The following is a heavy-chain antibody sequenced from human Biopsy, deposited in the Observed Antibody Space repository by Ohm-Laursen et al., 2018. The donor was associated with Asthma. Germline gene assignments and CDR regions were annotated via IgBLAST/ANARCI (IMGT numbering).Heavy chain of an antibody. CDR3: SKDVFPGWEVRRGPDY. Sequence: SLRLSCTASGFRFPIYGMHWVRQAPGKGLEWVAVISFDGSNKDFADSVKGRFTISRDNSKNTMYLEMNSLRAEDTAVYYCSKDVFPGWEVRRGPDYWGQGTLVTVSA. J-gene: IGHJ4*02. CDR1: GFRFPIYG. V-gene: IGHV3-30*18. D-gene: IGHD1-26*01. CDR2: ISFDGSNK.